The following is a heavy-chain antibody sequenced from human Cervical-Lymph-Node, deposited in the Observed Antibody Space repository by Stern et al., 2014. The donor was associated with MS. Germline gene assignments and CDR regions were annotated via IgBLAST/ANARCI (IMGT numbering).Heavy chain of an antibody. CDR3: ARDDPDRTANYYAMDV. D-gene: IGHD1-14*01. CDR1: GDTFNSYS. V-gene: IGHV1-69*09. Sequence: QLVQSGAEVKKPGSSVKVSCKASGDTFNSYSINWVRQAPGHRLEWMGRIIPVLGRPKYGQKFQGRVTISADKSTSTVNMEVSSLRSEDTAVYYCARDDPDRTANYYAMDVWGQGTTVIVSS. CDR2: IIPVLGRP. J-gene: IGHJ6*02.